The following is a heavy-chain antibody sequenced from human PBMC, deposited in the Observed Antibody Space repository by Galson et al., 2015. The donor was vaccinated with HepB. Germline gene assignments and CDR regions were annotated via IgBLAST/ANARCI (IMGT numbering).Heavy chain of an antibody. CDR2: MNPKSGNT. CDR3: TRGRSGNYLSPLDH. Sequence: QSGAEVKKPGASVKVSCKASGYTFSTYDINWVRQAPGQGLEWTGWMNPKSGNTGYAPKFQGRVSMTRNTSISTASMELGSLRSEDTAVYFCTRGRSGNYLSPLDHWGQGTLVTVSS. CDR1: GYTFSTYD. D-gene: IGHD3-16*02. J-gene: IGHJ4*02. V-gene: IGHV1-8*01.